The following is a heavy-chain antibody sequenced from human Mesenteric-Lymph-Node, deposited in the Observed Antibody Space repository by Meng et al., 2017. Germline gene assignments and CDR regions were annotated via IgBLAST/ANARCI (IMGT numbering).Heavy chain of an antibody. CDR2: ISSSGSTI. V-gene: IGHV3-11*04. J-gene: IGHJ4*02. CDR1: GFTFSGHY. Sequence: GESLKTSCTMTGFTFSGHYTSWLRHIPGKGLEWVSYISSSGSTIYYADSVKGRFTISRDTAKNSLYLQMNSLRAEETAVYYCTRRCCSSTSCTIDYWGQGTLVTVSS. D-gene: IGHD2-2*01. CDR3: TRRCCSSTSCTIDY.